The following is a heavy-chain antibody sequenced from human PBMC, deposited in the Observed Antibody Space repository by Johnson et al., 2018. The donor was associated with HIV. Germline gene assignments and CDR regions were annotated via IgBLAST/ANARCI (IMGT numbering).Heavy chain of an antibody. D-gene: IGHD2-8*02. V-gene: IGHV3-30*03. CDR3: ARGDYCTAFSPYLAFDI. CDR1: GFTVSRNY. J-gene: IGHJ3*02. CDR2: ISYDGSNK. Sequence: QVQLVESGGGLVQPGGSLRLACAASGFTVSRNYMSWVRQAPGKGLEWVAVISYDGSNKYYADSVKGRFTISRDNSKNTLYLQMNSLRAEDTAVYYCARGDYCTAFSPYLAFDIWGQGKMVTVSS.